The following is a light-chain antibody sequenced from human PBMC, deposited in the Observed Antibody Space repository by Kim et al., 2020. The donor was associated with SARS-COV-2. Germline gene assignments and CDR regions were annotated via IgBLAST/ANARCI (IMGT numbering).Light chain of an antibody. CDR3: NSRDSSGNLWV. CDR2: GKN. Sequence: ALGQTVRITCQGDSLRSSYASWYQQKPGQAPVLVIYGKNNRPSGIPDRFSGSSSGNTASLTITGAQAEDEADYYCNSRDSSGNLWVFGGGTQLTVL. CDR1: SLRSSY. J-gene: IGLJ3*02. V-gene: IGLV3-19*01.